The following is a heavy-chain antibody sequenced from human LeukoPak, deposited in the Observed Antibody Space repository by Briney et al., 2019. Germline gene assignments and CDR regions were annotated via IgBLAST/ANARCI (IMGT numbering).Heavy chain of an antibody. Sequence: SETLSLTCAVYGGSFSGYYWSWIRQPPGKGLEWIGEINHSGSTNYNPSLKSRVTISVGTSKNQFSLKLSSVTAADTAVYYCARGRRSGSYLGYWGQGTLVTVSS. V-gene: IGHV4-34*01. J-gene: IGHJ4*02. CDR3: ARGRRSGSYLGY. CDR1: GGSFSGYY. CDR2: INHSGST. D-gene: IGHD1-26*01.